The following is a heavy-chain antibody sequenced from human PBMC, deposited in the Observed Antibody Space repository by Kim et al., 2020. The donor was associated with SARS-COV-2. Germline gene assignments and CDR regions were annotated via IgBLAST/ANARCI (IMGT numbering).Heavy chain of an antibody. J-gene: IGHJ5*02. CDR3: ARGQLEYGSGSYNWFDP. CDR2: IIPIFGTA. D-gene: IGHD3-10*01. V-gene: IGHV1-69*13. CDR1: GGTFSSYA. Sequence: SVKVSCKASGGTFSSYAISWVRQAPGQGLEWMGGIIPIFGTANYAQKFQGRVTITADESTSTAYMELSSLRSEDTAVYYCARGQLEYGSGSYNWFDPWGQGTLVTVSS.